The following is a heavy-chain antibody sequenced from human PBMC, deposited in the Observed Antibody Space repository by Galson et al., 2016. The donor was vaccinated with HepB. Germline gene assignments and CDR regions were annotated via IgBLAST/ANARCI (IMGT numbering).Heavy chain of an antibody. CDR1: GDSVSSNSAA. V-gene: IGHV6-1*01. CDR2: TYYRSKWYN. J-gene: IGHJ6*02. Sequence: CAISGDSVSSNSAAWTWIRQSPSRGLEWLGRTYYRSKWYNEYAVSVKSRITINPDTSKNQFSLQLNSVTPEDTAVYYCARDLRGALASTEYYYYGLGVWGLGSTVDVSS. D-gene: IGHD6-19*01. CDR3: ARDLRGALASTEYYYYGLGV.